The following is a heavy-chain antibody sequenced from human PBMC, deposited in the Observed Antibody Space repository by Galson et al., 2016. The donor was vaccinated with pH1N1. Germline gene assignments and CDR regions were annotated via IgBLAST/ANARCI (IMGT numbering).Heavy chain of an antibody. V-gene: IGHV1-69*08. Sequence: SCKASGDTFRTHTFNWVRQAPGRGLEWMGRITPAFGTADYAQKFQGRVAVTADKSTSTVYMEMLSLKSDDTAVYFCARDYGTTGENAFDIWGQGTLITVSP. D-gene: IGHD1-1*01. CDR3: ARDYGTTGENAFDI. CDR1: GDTFRTHT. CDR2: ITPAFGTA. J-gene: IGHJ3*02.